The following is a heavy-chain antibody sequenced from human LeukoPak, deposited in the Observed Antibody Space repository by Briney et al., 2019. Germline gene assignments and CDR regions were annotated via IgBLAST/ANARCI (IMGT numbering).Heavy chain of an antibody. CDR3: ARVNWNDGDYFDY. D-gene: IGHD1-1*01. V-gene: IGHV3-72*01. CDR2: IRNKINGYTT. Sequence: GGSLRLSCAASGFSFSDYYMDWVRQAPGKGLEWVGRIRNKINGYTTKYAASVKGRFTISRDDSKNSLYLQMDSLKTDDTAVYYCARVNWNDGDYFDYWGQGTLVTVSS. CDR1: GFSFSDYY. J-gene: IGHJ4*02.